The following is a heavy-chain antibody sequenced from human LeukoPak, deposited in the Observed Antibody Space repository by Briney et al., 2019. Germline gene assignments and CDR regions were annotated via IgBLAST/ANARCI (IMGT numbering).Heavy chain of an antibody. J-gene: IGHJ3*02. D-gene: IGHD1-26*01. V-gene: IGHV3-11*06. CDR2: ISSRSSYT. Sequence: GGSLRLSCAASGFAFSDYYMSWIRQAPGKGLEWVSYISSRSSYTKYADSVRGRFTISRDNAKNSLYLQMNSLKAEDTAIYYCAREVGTPQAFDIWGQGTMVTVSS. CDR1: GFAFSDYY. CDR3: AREVGTPQAFDI.